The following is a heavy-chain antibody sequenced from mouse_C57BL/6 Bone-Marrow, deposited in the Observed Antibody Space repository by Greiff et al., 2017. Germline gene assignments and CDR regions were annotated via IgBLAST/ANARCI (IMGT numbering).Heavy chain of an antibody. V-gene: IGHV1-72*01. CDR2: IDPNSGGT. Sequence: VQLQQSGAELVKPGASVKLSCKASGYTFTSYWMHWVKQRPGRGLEWIGRIDPNSGGTKYNEKFKSKAKLTVDKPSSTAYMQLSSLTSEDAAVYYCARGTTTVGADFDYWGQGTTLTGSS. CDR1: GYTFTSYW. J-gene: IGHJ2*01. D-gene: IGHD1-1*01. CDR3: ARGTTTVGADFDY.